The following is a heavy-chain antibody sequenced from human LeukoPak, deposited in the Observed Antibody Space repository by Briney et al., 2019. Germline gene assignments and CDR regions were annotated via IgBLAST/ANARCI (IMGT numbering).Heavy chain of an antibody. CDR2: IYYSGST. Sequence: SETLSLTCAVSGGSISSYYWSWIRQPPGKGLEWIGYIYYSGSTNYNPSLKSRVTISVDTSKNQFSLKLSSVTAADTAVYFCARRPYSSSWYSDGMDVWGQGTTVTVSS. D-gene: IGHD6-13*01. CDR3: ARRPYSSSWYSDGMDV. CDR1: GGSISSYY. J-gene: IGHJ6*02. V-gene: IGHV4-59*08.